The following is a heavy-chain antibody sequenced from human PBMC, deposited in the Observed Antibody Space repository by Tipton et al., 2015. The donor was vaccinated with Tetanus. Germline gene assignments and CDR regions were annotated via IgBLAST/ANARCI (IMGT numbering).Heavy chain of an antibody. D-gene: IGHD4-17*01. CDR3: ARARVGDYGVDY. V-gene: IGHV4-59*01. Sequence: LRLSCTVSGGSISSYYWSWIRQPPGKGLEWIGYIYYSGSTNYNPSLKSRVTISVDTSKNQFSLKLSSVTAADTAVYYCARARVGDYGVDYWGQGTLVTVSS. CDR2: IYYSGST. J-gene: IGHJ4*02. CDR1: GGSISSYY.